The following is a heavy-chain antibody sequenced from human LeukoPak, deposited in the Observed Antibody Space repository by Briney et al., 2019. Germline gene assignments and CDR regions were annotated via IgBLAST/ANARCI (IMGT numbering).Heavy chain of an antibody. V-gene: IGHV4-39*01. D-gene: IGHD1-20*01. CDR2: IYYSGST. CDR3: ARVRYNWDRDFDY. J-gene: IGHJ4*02. Sequence: SETLSLTCTVSGGSISSSSYYWGWIRQPPGKGLEWIGSIYYSGSTYYNPSLKSRVTISVDTSENQFSLKLSSVTAADTAVYYCARVRYNWDRDFDYWGQGTLVTVSS. CDR1: GGSISSSSYY.